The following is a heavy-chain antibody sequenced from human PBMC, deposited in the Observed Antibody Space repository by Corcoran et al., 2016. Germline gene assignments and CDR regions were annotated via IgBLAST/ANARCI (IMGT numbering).Heavy chain of an antibody. CDR3: AREGITMIVGHDAFDI. CDR2: IYYSGST. V-gene: IGHV4-59*01. J-gene: IGHJ3*02. D-gene: IGHD3-22*01. CDR1: GGSISSYY. Sequence: QVQLQESGPGLVKPSETLSLTCTVSGGSISSYYWSWIRQPPGKGLEWIGYIYYSGSTNYNPSLKSRVTISVDTSKNQFSLKLSSVTAADTAVYYCAREGITMIVGHDAFDIWGQGTMVTVSS.